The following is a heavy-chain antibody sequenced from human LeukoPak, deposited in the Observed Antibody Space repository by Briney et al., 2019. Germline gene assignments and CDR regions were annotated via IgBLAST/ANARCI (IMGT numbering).Heavy chain of an antibody. CDR1: GDTFSTFS. J-gene: IGHJ4*02. D-gene: IGHD1-26*01. CDR2: IIPINGIV. Sequence: ASVKVSCKGFGDTFSTFSISWVRQAPGQGLEWMGRIIPINGIVNYAQKFQGRVTITADKSTSTAFMELSTLTSDDTAIYYCAGRPGRGWGQGTLVTVSS. V-gene: IGHV1-69*02. CDR3: AGRPGRG.